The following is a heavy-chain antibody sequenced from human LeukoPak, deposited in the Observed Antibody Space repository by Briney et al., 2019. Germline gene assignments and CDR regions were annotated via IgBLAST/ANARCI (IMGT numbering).Heavy chain of an antibody. J-gene: IGHJ4*02. CDR3: VRDGGVSGYDLLDY. V-gene: IGHV3-7*01. CDR1: GFIFSNYW. D-gene: IGHD5-12*01. Sequence: GGSLRLSCTASGFIFSNYWMTWVRQAPGKGLEWVAQINQDGSKEYYIDSVKARFSISRDNARSSLSLQMNSLRAEDTGVYYCVRDGGVSGYDLLDYWGQGTLVTVSS. CDR2: INQDGSKE.